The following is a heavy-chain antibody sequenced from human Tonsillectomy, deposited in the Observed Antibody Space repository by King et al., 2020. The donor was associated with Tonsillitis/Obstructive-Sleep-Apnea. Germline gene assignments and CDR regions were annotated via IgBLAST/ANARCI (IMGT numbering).Heavy chain of an antibody. Sequence: VQLQESGPGLVKPSETLSLTCTVSGGSISSFYWSWSRQPPGKGLEWSGYIYYSGSTNYNPSLKSRVTMSVDTYKNQFSLMLNSVTAADTAVCYCARIMCVLGDTFYDFDYCGQRTLVSLSS. J-gene: IGHJ4*02. CDR1: GGSISSFY. CDR3: ARIMCVLGDTFYDFDY. D-gene: IGHD2-8*02. CDR2: IYYSGST. V-gene: IGHV4-59*01.